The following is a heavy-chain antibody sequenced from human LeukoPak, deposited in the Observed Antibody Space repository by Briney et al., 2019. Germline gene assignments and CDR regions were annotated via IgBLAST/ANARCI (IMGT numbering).Heavy chain of an antibody. Sequence: GSLRLSCAASGFMFDDYGMSWVRQAPGKGLEWVGHIDKKDNLYATAYAESVKGRFTISRDDSKDTAFLHMDSLKTEDTALYYCTRDRGTYNWFDPWGQGTLVTVSS. J-gene: IGHJ5*02. CDR1: GFMFDDYG. D-gene: IGHD2-15*01. V-gene: IGHV3-73*01. CDR2: IDKKDNLYAT. CDR3: TRDRGTYNWFDP.